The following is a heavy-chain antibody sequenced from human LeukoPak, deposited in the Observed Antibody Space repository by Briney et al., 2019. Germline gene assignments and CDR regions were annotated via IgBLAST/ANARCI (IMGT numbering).Heavy chain of an antibody. J-gene: IGHJ6*02. Sequence: KSSETLSLTCAVYGGFFSGYYWSWIRQPPGKGLEWIGEINHSGSTNYNPSLKSRVTISVDTSKNQFSLKLSSVTAADTAVYYCARYYDFWSGYPYYYYGMDVWGQGTTVTVSS. V-gene: IGHV4-34*01. CDR2: INHSGST. CDR1: GGFFSGYY. CDR3: ARYYDFWSGYPYYYYGMDV. D-gene: IGHD3-3*01.